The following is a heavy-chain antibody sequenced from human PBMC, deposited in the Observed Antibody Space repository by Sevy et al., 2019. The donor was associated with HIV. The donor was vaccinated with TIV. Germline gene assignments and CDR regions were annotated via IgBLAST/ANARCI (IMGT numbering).Heavy chain of an antibody. Sequence: GGSLRLSCAASGFTFSSYGMNWVRQAPGKGLEWVSYISSSSSTIYYADSVKGRFTISRDNAKNSLYLQMNSLRDEDTAVYYCARDLYCSGGSCYSGDWFDPWGQGTLVTVSS. CDR3: ARDLYCSGGSCYSGDWFDP. CDR2: ISSSSSTI. V-gene: IGHV3-48*02. D-gene: IGHD2-15*01. J-gene: IGHJ5*02. CDR1: GFTFSSYG.